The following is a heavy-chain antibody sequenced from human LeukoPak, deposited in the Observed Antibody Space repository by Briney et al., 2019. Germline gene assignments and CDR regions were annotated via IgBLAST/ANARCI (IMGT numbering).Heavy chain of an antibody. J-gene: IGHJ4*02. Sequence: PGGSLRLSCAASGFTFSSYGMHWVRQAPGKGLEWVVFIRYDGSNKYYADSVKGRFTISRDNSKNTLYLQMNSLRAEDTAVYYCAKDSYYYDSSGYYYDYWGQGTLVTASS. CDR3: AKDSYYYDSSGYYYDY. D-gene: IGHD3-22*01. CDR2: IRYDGSNK. CDR1: GFTFSSYG. V-gene: IGHV3-30*02.